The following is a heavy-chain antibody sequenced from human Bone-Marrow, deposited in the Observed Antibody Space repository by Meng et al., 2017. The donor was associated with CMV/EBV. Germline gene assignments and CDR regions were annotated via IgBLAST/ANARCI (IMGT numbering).Heavy chain of an antibody. D-gene: IGHD2-15*01. CDR2: TYYRSKWYN. V-gene: IGHV6-1*01. Sequence: LRLSCAISGDSVSSNSAAWNWIRQSPSRGLEWLGRTYYRSKWYNDYAVSVKSRITINPDTSKNQFSLQLNSVTPEDTAVYYCARDQYCSGGSCYRDRSFDYWGQGTLVSV. J-gene: IGHJ4*02. CDR3: ARDQYCSGGSCYRDRSFDY. CDR1: GDSVSSNSAA.